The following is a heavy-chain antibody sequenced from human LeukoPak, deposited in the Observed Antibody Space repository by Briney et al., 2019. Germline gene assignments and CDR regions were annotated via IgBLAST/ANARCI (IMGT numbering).Heavy chain of an antibody. V-gene: IGHV4-39*01. Sequence: PSETLSLTCTVSGGSISSSPYYWGWIRQPPGKGLEWIGTIYYSGSTYYNPSLKSRVTISVDTSKNQFSLKLPSVTAADTAVYYCARPVPSRLGWFDPWGQGTLVTVSS. CDR1: GGSISSSPYY. J-gene: IGHJ5*02. D-gene: IGHD1-1*01. CDR2: IYYSGST. CDR3: ARPVPSRLGWFDP.